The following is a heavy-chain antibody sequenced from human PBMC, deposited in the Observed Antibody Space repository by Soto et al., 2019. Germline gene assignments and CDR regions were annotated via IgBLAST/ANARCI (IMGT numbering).Heavy chain of an antibody. CDR3: PRCWGGSRQGLDP. CDR2: IYYSRRT. V-gene: IGHV4-31*03. J-gene: IGHJ5*02. Sequence: QVQLQASGPGLVKPSQTLSLTCTVSGGSISSGDYYWRWIRQHPGKGLEWIGYIYYSRRTYYNPALKSRVTASLDTSENWFALKLRSVTAADWGVYFCPRCWGGSRQGLDPWGQGTLGTVSS. D-gene: IGHD2-15*01. CDR1: GGSISSGDYY.